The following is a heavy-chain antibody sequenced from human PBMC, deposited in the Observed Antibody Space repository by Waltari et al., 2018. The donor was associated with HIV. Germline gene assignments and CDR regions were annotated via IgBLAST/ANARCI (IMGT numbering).Heavy chain of an antibody. CDR1: GESFKRYY. CDR2: IDHYGAT. V-gene: IGHV4-34*02. CDR3: AKGALMRWLHSPRHWFDP. Sequence: QVHLQQWGPGLVKPSETLSLTCAVYGESFKRYYWSWIRQAPDKGLEWIGKIDHYGATDYNPSLKSRVTISVDTSKNQFSLRLTSVTAADTGTYYCAKGALMRWLHSPRHWFDPWGQGNLVTVSS. D-gene: IGHD5-12*01. J-gene: IGHJ5*02.